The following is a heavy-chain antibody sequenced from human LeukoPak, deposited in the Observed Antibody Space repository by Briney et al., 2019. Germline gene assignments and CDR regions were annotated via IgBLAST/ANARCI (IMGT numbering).Heavy chain of an antibody. J-gene: IGHJ4*02. Sequence: GESLKISCKGSGYSFTNYWIGWVRQMPGKGLEWMGIIYPGDSDTRYSPSFQGQVTISADKSISTAYLQWSSLKASDTAMYYCTRWSLVYSNYAGYFDYWGQGTLVTVSS. CDR2: IYPGDSDT. CDR1: GYSFTNYW. V-gene: IGHV5-51*01. D-gene: IGHD4-11*01. CDR3: TRWSLVYSNYAGYFDY.